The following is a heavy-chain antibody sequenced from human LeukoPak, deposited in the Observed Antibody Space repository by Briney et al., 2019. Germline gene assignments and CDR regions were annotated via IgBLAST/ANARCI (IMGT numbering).Heavy chain of an antibody. CDR2: ISGSGGST. Sequence: GGSLRLSCAASGFTFSSYAMSWVRQAPGKGLEWVSAISGSGGSTYYADSVKGRFTISRDNSKNTLYLQMNSLRAEDTAVYYCLLATYYYDSSAILPEPFDYWGQGTLVTVSS. CDR3: LLATYYYDSSAILPEPFDY. V-gene: IGHV3-23*01. J-gene: IGHJ4*02. D-gene: IGHD3-22*01. CDR1: GFTFSSYA.